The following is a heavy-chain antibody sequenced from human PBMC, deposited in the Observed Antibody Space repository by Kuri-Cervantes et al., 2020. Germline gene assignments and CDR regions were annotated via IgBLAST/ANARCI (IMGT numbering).Heavy chain of an antibody. CDR3: ARDALCNRHCYNDY. D-gene: IGHD2-15*01. CDR2: IKPDGSEK. CDR1: GFTFNNYW. V-gene: IGHV3-7*01. J-gene: IGHJ4*02. Sequence: GGSLRLSCAASGFTFNNYWMTWVRQAPGKGLEWVANIKPDGSEKYYVDSVKGRFTIPRDNAKNSLYLKMNSLRAEDTAVYYCARDALCNRHCYNDYWGQGTLVTVSS.